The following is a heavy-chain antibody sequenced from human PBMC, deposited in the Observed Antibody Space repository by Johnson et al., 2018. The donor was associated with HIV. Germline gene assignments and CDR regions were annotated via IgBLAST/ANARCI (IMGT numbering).Heavy chain of an antibody. CDR2: IYSGGST. CDR3: ARGPTVVTGGAFDI. V-gene: IGHV3-53*01. CDR1: GFTVSSNY. D-gene: IGHD4-23*01. Sequence: VQLVESGGGLVQPGGSLRLSCAASGFTVSSNYMSWVRQAPGKGLEWVSVIYSGGSTYYADSVKGRFTISRDNSKNTLYLQMNSLRAEDTAVYYCARGPTVVTGGAFDIWGQGTMVTVSS. J-gene: IGHJ3*02.